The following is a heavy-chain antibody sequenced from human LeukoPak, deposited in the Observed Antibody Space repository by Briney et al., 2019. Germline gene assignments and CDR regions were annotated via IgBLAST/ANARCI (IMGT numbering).Heavy chain of an antibody. CDR2: ICGSGFTI. V-gene: IGHV3-48*01. CDR3: QSDHVRRGNVRTGDFDI. J-gene: IGHJ3*02. Sequence: GGSLRLSCALSGFTLSNYSMNCVREAPGKGQEWVSYICGSGFTIHYADSVKGRFTISRDNSKNTLFLQMNSLRAKEPAVNYCQSDHVRRGNVRTGDFDIWGQGTMVTVSS. D-gene: IGHD3-10*01. CDR1: GFTLSNYS.